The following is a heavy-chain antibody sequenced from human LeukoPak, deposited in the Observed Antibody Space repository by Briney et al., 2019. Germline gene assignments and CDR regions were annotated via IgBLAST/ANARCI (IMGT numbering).Heavy chain of an antibody. CDR2: IWYDGSNK. V-gene: IGHV3-33*01. D-gene: IGHD1-26*01. J-gene: IGHJ4*02. CDR3: ASKIVVDGFDY. Sequence: GGSLRLSCAASGFTFSSYGMHWVRQAPGKGLEWVAVIWYDGSNKYYADSVKGRFTISRDNSKDTLYLQMNSLRAEDTAVYYCASKIVVDGFDYWGQGTLVTVSS. CDR1: GFTFSSYG.